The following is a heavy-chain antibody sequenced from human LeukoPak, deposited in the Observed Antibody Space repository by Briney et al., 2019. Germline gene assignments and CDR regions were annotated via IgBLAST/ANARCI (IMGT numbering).Heavy chain of an antibody. D-gene: IGHD2-15*01. CDR3: ARESVVVVAATRSRGDWFDP. V-gene: IGHV4-39*07. J-gene: IGHJ5*02. CDR1: GGSISSSSYY. Sequence: SETLSLTCTVSGGSISSSSYYWGWIRQPPGKGLEWIGSIYYSGGTYYNPSLKSRVTISVDTSKNQFSLKLSSVTAADTAVYYCARESVVVVAATRSRGDWFDPWGQGTLVTVSS. CDR2: IYYSGGT.